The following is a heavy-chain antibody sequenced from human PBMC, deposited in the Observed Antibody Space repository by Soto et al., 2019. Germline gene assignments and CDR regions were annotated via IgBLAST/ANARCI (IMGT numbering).Heavy chain of an antibody. CDR1: GFTFSSHW. V-gene: IGHV3-74*01. J-gene: IGHJ6*03. CDR2: INSDGSST. CDR3: ARADYYYYYYMDV. Sequence: GGSLRLSCAASGFTFSSHWMHWVRQAPGKGLVWVSRINSDGSSTSYADSVKGRFTISRDNAKNTLYLQMNSLRAEDTAVYYCARADYYYYYYMDVWGKGTTVTVSS.